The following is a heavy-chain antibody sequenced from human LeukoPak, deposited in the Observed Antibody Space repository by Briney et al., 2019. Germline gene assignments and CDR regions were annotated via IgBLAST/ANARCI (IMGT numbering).Heavy chain of an antibody. CDR2: IIQDGSAK. Sequence: PGGSLRLSCTASGFTFSNYWMSWVRQAPGKGLEWVANIIQDGSAKFFVDSVKGRFTISRDNAENSLYLQMNSLRAEDTAFYYCAKDVGYGVGATRVDYWGQGTLVTVSS. CDR3: AKDVGYGVGATRVDY. J-gene: IGHJ4*02. CDR1: GFTFSNYW. V-gene: IGHV3-7*03. D-gene: IGHD1-26*01.